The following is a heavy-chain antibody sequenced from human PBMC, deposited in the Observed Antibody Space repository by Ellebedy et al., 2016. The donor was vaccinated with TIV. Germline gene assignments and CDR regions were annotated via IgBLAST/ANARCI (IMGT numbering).Heavy chain of an antibody. J-gene: IGHJ4*02. CDR2: IYYSGST. V-gene: IGHV4-59*01. Sequence: GSLRLSCTVSGGSISSYYWSWIRQPPGKGLEWIGYIYYSGSTDYNPSLKSRVTISVDPSKNQFSLKLSSVTAADTAVYYCAAAYYGSGSYRISADYWGQGTLVTVSS. CDR3: AAAYYGSGSYRISADY. D-gene: IGHD3-10*01. CDR1: GGSISSYY.